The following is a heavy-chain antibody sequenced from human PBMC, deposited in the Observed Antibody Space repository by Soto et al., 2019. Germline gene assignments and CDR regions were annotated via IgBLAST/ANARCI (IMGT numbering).Heavy chain of an antibody. J-gene: IGHJ4*02. CDR2: ISVSGGTT. V-gene: IGHV3-23*01. CDR3: AKGLYYYDSSGYRFFDY. CDR1: GFTFNNYA. D-gene: IGHD3-22*01. Sequence: EVQLLESGGDLVQPGGSLRLSCAASGFTFNNYALTWVRQAPGKGLEWVSTISVSGGTTHYADSVKGRFTISRDNSKKTLYLQMHSLRAEDTAVYYCAKGLYYYDSSGYRFFDYWGQGTLVTVSS.